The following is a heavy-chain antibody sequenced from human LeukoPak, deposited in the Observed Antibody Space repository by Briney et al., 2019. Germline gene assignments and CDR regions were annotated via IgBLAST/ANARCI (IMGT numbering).Heavy chain of an antibody. V-gene: IGHV5-51*01. CDR2: IYPGDSDT. Sequence: PGESLKISCKGSGYSFTSYWIGWVRQMPGKGLEWMGIIYPGDSDTRYSPSFQGQVTISADKSISTAYLQWSSLKASDTAMHYLARQVEYVGSTSGLNWFAPWAQETRVTVSS. D-gene: IGHD2-2*01. CDR1: GYSFTSYW. J-gene: IGHJ5*02. CDR3: ARQVEYVGSTSGLNWFAP.